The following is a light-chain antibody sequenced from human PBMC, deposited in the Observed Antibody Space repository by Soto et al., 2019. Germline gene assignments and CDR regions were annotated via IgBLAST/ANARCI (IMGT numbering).Light chain of an antibody. CDR3: MQTTQFPFT. Sequence: DFVMTQTPLSSPVTLGQLASISCRSSRSLVNRGGNTYLSWLQQGPGQPPRLLIYQVSNRFSGVPGRFSGSGAGTDFTLKISRVEAEDVGVYYCMQTTQFPFTFGGGTKVEIK. CDR2: QVS. CDR1: RSLVNRGGNTY. J-gene: IGKJ4*01. V-gene: IGKV2-24*01.